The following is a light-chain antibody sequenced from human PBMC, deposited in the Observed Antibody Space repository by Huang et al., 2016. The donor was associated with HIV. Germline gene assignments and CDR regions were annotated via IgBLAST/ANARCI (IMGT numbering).Light chain of an antibody. CDR3: QQLHSYPIT. CDR2: AAS. CDR1: QDIANS. V-gene: IGKV1-9*01. Sequence: QLTQSPSSLSMSVGDRVIITCQASQDIANSLAWYQHKPGRAPKLLISAASTLQSGVPSRFSGGSAGTYFTLLITNLQPDDFASYYCQQLHSYPITFGQGTRLDI. J-gene: IGKJ5*01.